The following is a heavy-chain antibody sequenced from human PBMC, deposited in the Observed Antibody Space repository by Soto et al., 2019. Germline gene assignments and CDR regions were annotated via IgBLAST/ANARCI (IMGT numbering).Heavy chain of an antibody. Sequence: ASGKAYCRASGYTFTSYEINWVRQAPGQGLEWMGWMSAYNGNTAYAQKFQGRVTMTTDTSTSTAYMELRSLRSDDTAVYYCARDRDYDILTGPLYYYYGMDVWGQGTTVTVSS. J-gene: IGHJ6*02. D-gene: IGHD3-9*01. V-gene: IGHV1-18*01. CDR2: MSAYNGNT. CDR1: GYTFTSYE. CDR3: ARDRDYDILTGPLYYYYGMDV.